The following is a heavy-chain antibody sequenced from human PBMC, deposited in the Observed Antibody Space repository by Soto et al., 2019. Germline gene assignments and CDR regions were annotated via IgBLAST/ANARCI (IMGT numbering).Heavy chain of an antibody. CDR3: ARPRLTEVRGVVGSYNGMDV. V-gene: IGHV5-51*01. CDR2: IYPGDSDT. J-gene: IGHJ6*02. CDR1: GYTFTSYW. Sequence: SGESLKISCKGFGYTFTSYWIGWVRQMPGKGLEWMGIIYPGDSDTRYSPSFQGQVTISADKSISTAYLQWSSLKASDTATYYCARPRLTEVRGVVGSYNGMDVWGQGTTVTVSS. D-gene: IGHD3-10*01.